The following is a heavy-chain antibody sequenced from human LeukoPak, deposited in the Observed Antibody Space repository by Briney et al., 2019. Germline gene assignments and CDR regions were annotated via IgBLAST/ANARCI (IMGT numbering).Heavy chain of an antibody. Sequence: GGSLRLSCAASGFTFSGYAMSWVRQAPGKGLEWVSAISGSGGSTYYADSVKGRFTISRDNSKNTLYLQMNSLRAEDTAVYYCAKERRYFDWLLSSSALDYWGQGTLVTVSS. CDR2: ISGSGGST. J-gene: IGHJ4*02. D-gene: IGHD3-9*01. V-gene: IGHV3-23*01. CDR1: GFTFSGYA. CDR3: AKERRYFDWLLSSSALDY.